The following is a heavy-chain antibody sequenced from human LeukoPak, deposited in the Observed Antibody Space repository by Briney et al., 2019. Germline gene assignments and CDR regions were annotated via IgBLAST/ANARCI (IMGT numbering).Heavy chain of an antibody. Sequence: PGGSLRLSCVVSGFTFSHYWMSWVRQAPGEGLEWVANMHQDGTERYYVDSVKGRFTISRDNTKNSLYLQMNDLRAEDTAVYYCARGGNYFDYWGQGTLVTVSP. V-gene: IGHV3-7*05. CDR3: ARGGNYFDY. CDR1: GFTFSHYW. J-gene: IGHJ4*02. CDR2: MHQDGTER.